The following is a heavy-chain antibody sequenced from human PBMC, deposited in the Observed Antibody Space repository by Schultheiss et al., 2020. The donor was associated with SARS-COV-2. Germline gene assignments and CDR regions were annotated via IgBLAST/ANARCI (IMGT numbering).Heavy chain of an antibody. D-gene: IGHD3-10*01. CDR3: ARGGEQPII. CDR1: EFTFNNYV. J-gene: IGHJ4*02. V-gene: IGHV3-33*08. CDR2: IWYDGSNK. Sequence: GESLKISCAASEFTFNNYVMNWVRQAPGKGLEWVAVIWYDGSNKYYADSVKGRFTISRDNAKNSLYLQMNSLRDDDTAVYYCARGGEQPIIWGQGILVTVSS.